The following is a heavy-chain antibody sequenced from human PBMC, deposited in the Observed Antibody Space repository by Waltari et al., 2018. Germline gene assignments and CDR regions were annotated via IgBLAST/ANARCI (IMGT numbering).Heavy chain of an antibody. CDR3: ARRDITGWLDP. J-gene: IGHJ5*02. Sequence: EVQLLESGGGLVQPGGSLRLYCAASGFPFSPYAMGWVRQAPGKGLGWVSVIGGGGGNTFYGDSLKGRFTISRDNSKNTVYLQMNSLRAEDTAVYYCARRDITGWLDPWGQGILVTVSS. V-gene: IGHV3-23*01. CDR2: IGGGGGNT. D-gene: IGHD3-16*01. CDR1: GFPFSPYA.